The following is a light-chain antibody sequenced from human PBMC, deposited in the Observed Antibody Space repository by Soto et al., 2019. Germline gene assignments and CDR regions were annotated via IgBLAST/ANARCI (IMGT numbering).Light chain of an antibody. Sequence: DIQMTHATSALSASVVDRVTITCRASQSINKWLAWYQQKPGKAPKLLIYKASTLKSGVPSRFSGSGSGTEFTLTISSLQPDDFATYYCQHYNSYSEAFGQGTKVDI. CDR3: QHYNSYSEA. V-gene: IGKV1-5*03. CDR1: QSINKW. CDR2: KAS. J-gene: IGKJ1*01.